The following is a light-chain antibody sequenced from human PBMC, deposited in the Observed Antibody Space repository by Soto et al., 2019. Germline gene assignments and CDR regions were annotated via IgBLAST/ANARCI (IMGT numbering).Light chain of an antibody. J-gene: IGKJ1*01. CDR3: QQYNSYSST. CDR1: QSISSW. V-gene: IGKV1-5*01. Sequence: DIQMTQSPSTLSASVGDRVTITCRASQSISSWLAWYQQKPGKAPKLLIYDASSLESGVPSRFSGSGSGTEFTLTISSLQLDDVSTYYCQQYNSYSSTFGQGTKVDIK. CDR2: DAS.